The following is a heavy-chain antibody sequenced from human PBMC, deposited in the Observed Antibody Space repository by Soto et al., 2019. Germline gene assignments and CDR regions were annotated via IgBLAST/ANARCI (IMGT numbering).Heavy chain of an antibody. CDR3: AGDPMLAYCGGDCYTPY. Sequence: SETLSLTCAVYGGSFSGYYWSWIRQPPGKGLEWIGEINHSGSTNYNPSLKSRVTISVDTSKNQFSLKLSSVTAADTAVYYCAGDPMLAYCGGDCYTPYWGQGTLVTVYS. V-gene: IGHV4-34*01. J-gene: IGHJ4*02. CDR2: INHSGST. CDR1: GGSFSGYY. D-gene: IGHD2-21*02.